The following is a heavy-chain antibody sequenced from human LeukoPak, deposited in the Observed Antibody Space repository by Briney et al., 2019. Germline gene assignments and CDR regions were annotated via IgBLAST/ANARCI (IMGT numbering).Heavy chain of an antibody. V-gene: IGHV3-7*01. CDR2: MNLDGSEK. J-gene: IGHJ4*02. Sequence: PGGSLRLSCAASGFTISSNYMSWVRQAPGKGLEWVARMNLDGSEKYYVDSVKGRFTISRDNAKTSLYLEMNSLRAEDTAVYYCARDATYCTNGVCYTRFDYWGQGTLVTVSS. CDR1: GFTISSNY. CDR3: ARDATYCTNGVCYTRFDY. D-gene: IGHD2-8*01.